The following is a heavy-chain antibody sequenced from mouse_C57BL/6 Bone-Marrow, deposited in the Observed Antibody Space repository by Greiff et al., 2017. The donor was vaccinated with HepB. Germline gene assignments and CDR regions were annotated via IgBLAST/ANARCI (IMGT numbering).Heavy chain of an antibody. V-gene: IGHV1-18*01. CDR1: GYTFTDYN. Sequence: EVQLQQSGPELVKPGASVKIPCKASGYTFTDYNMDWVQQSHGKSLEWIGDINPNNGGTIYNQKFKGKATLTVDKSSSTAYMELRSLTSEDTAVYYCARFYDGYYGYAMDYWGQGTTVTVSS. J-gene: IGHJ4*01. CDR3: ARFYDGYYGYAMDY. D-gene: IGHD2-3*01. CDR2: INPNNGGT.